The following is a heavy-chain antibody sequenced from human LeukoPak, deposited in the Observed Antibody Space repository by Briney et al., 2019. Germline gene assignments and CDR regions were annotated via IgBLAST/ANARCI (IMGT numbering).Heavy chain of an antibody. CDR2: IIPIFGTA. J-gene: IGHJ6*03. Sequence: ASVKVSCKASGGTFSSYAISWVRQAPGQGLEWMGGIIPIFGTANYAQKFQGRVTITTDESTSTAYMELSSLRSEDTAVYYCARNFYYYDSSGYYSYYYYYMDVWGKGTTVAVSS. CDR1: GGTFSSYA. CDR3: ARNFYYYDSSGYYSYYYYYMDV. D-gene: IGHD3-22*01. V-gene: IGHV1-69*05.